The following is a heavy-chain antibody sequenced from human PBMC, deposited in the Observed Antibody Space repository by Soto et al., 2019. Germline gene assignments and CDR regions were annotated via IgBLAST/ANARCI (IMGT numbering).Heavy chain of an antibody. CDR2: IFHGGNT. CDR3: ARAQWYDAFDV. V-gene: IGHV4-38-2*01. J-gene: IGHJ3*01. D-gene: IGHD2-15*01. CDR1: GFFISSGNY. Sequence: SETLSLTCAVSGFFISSGNYWGWIRKPPGKGLEWIGSIFHGGNTYYNPSLKSRVTISVDMSKNQFPLKLNSVTAADTAVYYCARAQWYDAFDVWGQGTVVTVSS.